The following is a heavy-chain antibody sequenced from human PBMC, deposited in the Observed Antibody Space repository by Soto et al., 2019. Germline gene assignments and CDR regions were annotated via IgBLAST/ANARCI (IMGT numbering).Heavy chain of an antibody. J-gene: IGHJ5*02. CDR2: ISGTGETT. CDR1: GFTFSTYG. Sequence: HPGGSLRLSCAASGFTFSTYGMSWVRQAPGKGLEWVSTISGTGETTFYADSVKGRFTISRDNSKDTLYLQVNSLRAEDTAVFFCAKGFNWFEPWGQGTLVTVSS. CDR3: AKGFNWFEP. V-gene: IGHV3-23*01.